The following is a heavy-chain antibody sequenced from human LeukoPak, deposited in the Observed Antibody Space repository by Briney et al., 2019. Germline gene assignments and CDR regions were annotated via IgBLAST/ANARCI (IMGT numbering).Heavy chain of an antibody. V-gene: IGHV3-33*01. CDR2: IWYDGTNK. D-gene: IGHD3-22*01. CDR1: GFTFSSYG. J-gene: IGHJ4*02. CDR3: ARDPPYYYDSSGYLFDY. Sequence: GRSLRLSCAASGFTFSSYGMHWVRQAPGKGLEWVAVIWYDGTNKNCADSVKGRFTISRDNSKNTLYLQMNSLRAEDTAVYYCARDPPYYYDSSGYLFDYWGQGTLVTVSS.